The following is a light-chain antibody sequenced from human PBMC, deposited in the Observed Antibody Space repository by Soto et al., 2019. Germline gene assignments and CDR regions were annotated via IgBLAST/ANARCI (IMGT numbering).Light chain of an antibody. J-gene: IGKJ1*01. V-gene: IGKV4-1*01. Sequence: DIVMTQSPDSLAVSLGERATINCKSSQSVLYSSNNKNYLAWYQQKPGQPPKLLIYWASTRESGVPDRFSDSGSGTDFPLTISSLQAEDVAVYYCQQYYNLPPTFGQGTKVEIK. CDR2: WAS. CDR3: QQYYNLPPT. CDR1: QSVLYSSNNKNY.